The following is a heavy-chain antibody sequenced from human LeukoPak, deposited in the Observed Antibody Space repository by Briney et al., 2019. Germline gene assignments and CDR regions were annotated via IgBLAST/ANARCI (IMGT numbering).Heavy chain of an antibody. Sequence: GGSLRLSCAASGFTFSSYAMHWVRQAPGKGLEWVAVISYDGSNKYYADSVKGRFTISRDNSKNTLYLQMNSLRAEDTAAYYCARDINTMIVVVMPGGMDVWGQGTTVTVSS. D-gene: IGHD3-22*01. J-gene: IGHJ6*02. CDR3: ARDINTMIVVVMPGGMDV. CDR1: GFTFSSYA. CDR2: ISYDGSNK. V-gene: IGHV3-30-3*01.